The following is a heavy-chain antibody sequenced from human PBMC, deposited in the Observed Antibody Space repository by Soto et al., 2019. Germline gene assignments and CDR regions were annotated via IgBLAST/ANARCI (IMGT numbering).Heavy chain of an antibody. V-gene: IGHV3-33*01. CDR1: GFTFNHYG. D-gene: IGHD1-26*01. CDR2: IWHDGSKA. Sequence: QVQLVESGGGVVQPGMSLRLSCAASGFTFNHYGIHWVRQAPGKGLEWVAVIWHDGSKAFYVDYVKGRFTISRDSSKNTVYLQMNSLRAEDTAMYHCVRDVDTTSHLNRFDPWGQGTLVTVSS. CDR3: VRDVDTTSHLNRFDP. J-gene: IGHJ5*02.